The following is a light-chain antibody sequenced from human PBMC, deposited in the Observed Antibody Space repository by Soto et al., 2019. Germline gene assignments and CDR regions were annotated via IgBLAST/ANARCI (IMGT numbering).Light chain of an antibody. J-gene: IGLJ3*02. V-gene: IGLV2-14*01. CDR3: SSYTSSSTWV. CDR2: DVS. Sequence: QSALTQPASVSGSPGQSITISCTGTSSDVGGYNYVSWYQQHPGKAPKLMIYDVSNRPSGVSNRFSGSKSGNTASLTISGLRADDEADYSCSSYTSSSTWVFGGGTKVTVL. CDR1: SSDVGGYNY.